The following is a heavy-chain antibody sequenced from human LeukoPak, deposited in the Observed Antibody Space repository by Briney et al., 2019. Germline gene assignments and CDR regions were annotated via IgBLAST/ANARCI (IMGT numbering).Heavy chain of an antibody. CDR1: GFTFSSYA. J-gene: IGHJ5*02. D-gene: IGHD6-13*01. CDR3: AKDSVSSWFNWFDP. V-gene: IGHV3-23*01. CDR2: ISGSGGST. Sequence: GGSLRLSCAASGFTFSSYAMSWVRQAPGKGLEWVSAISGSGGSTYYADSVKGRFTISRDNAKNSLYLQMNSLRAEDTALYYCAKDSVSSWFNWFDPWGQGTLVTVSS.